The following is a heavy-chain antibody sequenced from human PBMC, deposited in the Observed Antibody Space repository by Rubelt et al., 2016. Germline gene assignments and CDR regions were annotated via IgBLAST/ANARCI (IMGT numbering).Heavy chain of an antibody. J-gene: IGHJ4*02. V-gene: IGHV3-74*01. CDR2: IYSDVSST. D-gene: IGHD3-10*01. Sequence: GSLRLSCAASGFSFSMYWMHWVRQVPGKGLVWVSRIYSDVSSTTYADSVKGRFTISRDNAKNTLYLQMNSLRAEETAVYYCARDHVSSALDYWGQGTLVTVSS. CDR1: GFSFSMYW. CDR3: ARDHVSSALDY.